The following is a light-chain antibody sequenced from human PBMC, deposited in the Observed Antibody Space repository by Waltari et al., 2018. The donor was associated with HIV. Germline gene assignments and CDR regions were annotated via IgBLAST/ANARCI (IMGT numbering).Light chain of an antibody. J-gene: IGLJ1*01. Sequence: SYALTQPPSVSVSPGQAARLLCSRGALPKQHPYWYQQKPGQAPVVMIYKDSESPSGIPEGFSGSSSGTTDTLTISGVQAEDDADYYCQSADSSGTHYVFGTGTKVTVL. CDR3: QSADSSGTHYV. CDR2: KDS. CDR1: ALPKQH. V-gene: IGLV3-25*03.